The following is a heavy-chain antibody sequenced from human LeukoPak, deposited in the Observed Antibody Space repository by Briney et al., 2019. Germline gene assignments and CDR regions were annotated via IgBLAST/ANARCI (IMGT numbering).Heavy chain of an antibody. CDR2: ISSSSSYI. D-gene: IGHD6-13*01. CDR1: GFTFSRYD. V-gene: IGHV3-21*01. CDR3: ARGRRAAAAEYYFDY. Sequence: GGSLRLSCAASGFTFSRYDMNWVRQAPGKGLEWVSSISSSSSYIYYADSVKGRFTISRDNAKNSLYLLMNSLRAEDTAVYYCARGRRAAAAEYYFDYWGQGTLVTVSS. J-gene: IGHJ4*02.